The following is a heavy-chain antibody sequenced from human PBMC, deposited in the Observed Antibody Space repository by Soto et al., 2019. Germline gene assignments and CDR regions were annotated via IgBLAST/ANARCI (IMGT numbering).Heavy chain of an antibody. D-gene: IGHD4-17*01. CDR1: GGPISSGGYY. V-gene: IGHV4-31*03. Sequence: TLSLTCTVSGGPISSGGYYWSWIRQHPGKGLEWIGYIYYSGSTYYNPSLKSRVTISVDTSKNQLSLKLSSVTAADTAVYYCARARSTVKGRGAFDIWGQGTMVTVSS. CDR3: ARARSTVKGRGAFDI. CDR2: IYYSGST. J-gene: IGHJ3*02.